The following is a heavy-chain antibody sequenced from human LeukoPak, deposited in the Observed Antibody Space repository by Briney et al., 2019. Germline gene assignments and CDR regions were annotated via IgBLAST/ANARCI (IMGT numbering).Heavy chain of an antibody. CDR2: IYYSGST. CDR1: GGSISSGSYY. J-gene: IGHJ4*02. V-gene: IGHV4-39*07. Sequence: SETLSLTCTVSGGSISSGSYYWVWIRQPPGKGLEWVGSIYYSGSTYYNPSLKSRVTISVDTSKNQFSLKLISVTAADTAVYYCARDRQQLVRGDYFDYWGQGTLVTVS. D-gene: IGHD6-13*01. CDR3: ARDRQQLVRGDYFDY.